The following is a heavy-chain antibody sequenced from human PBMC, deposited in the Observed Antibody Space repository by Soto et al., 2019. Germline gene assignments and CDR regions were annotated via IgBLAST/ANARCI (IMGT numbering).Heavy chain of an antibody. CDR1: GGSISSGGYS. V-gene: IGHV4-30-2*01. D-gene: IGHD4-17*01. J-gene: IGHJ5*02. Sequence: SETLYLTCAVSGGSISSGGYSWSWIRQPPGKGLEWIGYIYHSGSTYYNQSLKSRVTISVDRFKNQFSLKLSSVTAVDTVVYFWARVDYGDYLSWFDPWGQGTLVNVSA. CDR2: IYHSGST. CDR3: ARVDYGDYLSWFDP.